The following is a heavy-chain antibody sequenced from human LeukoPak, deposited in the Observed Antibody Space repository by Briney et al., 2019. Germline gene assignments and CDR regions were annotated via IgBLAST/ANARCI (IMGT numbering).Heavy chain of an antibody. CDR1: GFTFSSYG. CDR3: AKAEYYDFWSGYPGYFDY. V-gene: IGHV3-30*02. Sequence: GALRLSCAASGFTFSSYGMHWVRQAPGKGLEWVAFIRYDGSNKYYADSVKGRFTISRDNSKNTLYLQMNSLRAEDTAVYYCAKAEYYDFWSGYPGYFDYWGQGTLVTVSS. CDR2: IRYDGSNK. D-gene: IGHD3-3*01. J-gene: IGHJ4*02.